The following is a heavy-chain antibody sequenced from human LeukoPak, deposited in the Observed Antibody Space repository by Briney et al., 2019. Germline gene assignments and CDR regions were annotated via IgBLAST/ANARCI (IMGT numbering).Heavy chain of an antibody. Sequence: PSETLSLTCAVYGGSFSGYYWSWIRQPPGKGLEWIGSIYHSGSTYYNPSLESRVTISVDTSKNQFSLKLSSVTAADTAVYYCARLRVGATQAFDYWGQGTLVTVSS. V-gene: IGHV4-34*01. CDR2: IYHSGST. D-gene: IGHD1-26*01. CDR1: GGSFSGYY. CDR3: ARLRVGATQAFDY. J-gene: IGHJ4*02.